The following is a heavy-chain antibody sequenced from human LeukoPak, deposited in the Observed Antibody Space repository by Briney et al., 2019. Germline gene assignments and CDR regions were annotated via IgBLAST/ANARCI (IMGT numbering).Heavy chain of an antibody. CDR1: GFTFSSYG. D-gene: IGHD6-19*01. CDR3: AKVGARGNAVAGTGGWYFDY. Sequence: PGGSLRLSCAASGFTFSSYGMHWVRQAPGKGLEWVAVISYDGSNKYYADSVKGRFTISRDNSKNTLYLQMNSLRAEDTAVYYCAKVGARGNAVAGTGGWYFDYWGQGTLVTVSS. CDR2: ISYDGSNK. J-gene: IGHJ4*02. V-gene: IGHV3-30*18.